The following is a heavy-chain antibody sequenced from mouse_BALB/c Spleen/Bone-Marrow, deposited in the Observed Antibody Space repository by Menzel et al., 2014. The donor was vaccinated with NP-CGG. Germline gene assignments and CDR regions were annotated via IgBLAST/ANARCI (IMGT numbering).Heavy chain of an antibody. CDR3: ASGYAC. Sequence: QVQLQQSGSVLVRPGASVKLSCKASGYTFTSSWMHWAKQRPGQGLEWIGEIHPNSGNTNYNEKFKGKATLTVDTSSSPAYVDLSSLTSEDSAVYCCASGYACWGRGTLVTVSA. V-gene: IGHV1S130*01. J-gene: IGHJ3*01. CDR1: GYTFTSSW. CDR2: IHPNSGNT.